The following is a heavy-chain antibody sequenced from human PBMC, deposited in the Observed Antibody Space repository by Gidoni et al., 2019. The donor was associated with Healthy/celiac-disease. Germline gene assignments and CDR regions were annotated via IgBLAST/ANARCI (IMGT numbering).Heavy chain of an antibody. J-gene: IGHJ4*02. CDR2: INHSGST. CDR1: GGSFSGYY. D-gene: IGHD6-6*01. CDR3: ARGLRGIAARRFDY. Sequence: QVQLQQWGAGLLKPSETLSLTCAVYGGSFSGYYWSWIRQPPGKGLEWIGEINHSGSTNYNPSLKSRVTISVDTSKNQFSLKLSSVTAADTAVYYCARGLRGIAARRFDYWGQGTLVTVSS. V-gene: IGHV4-34*01.